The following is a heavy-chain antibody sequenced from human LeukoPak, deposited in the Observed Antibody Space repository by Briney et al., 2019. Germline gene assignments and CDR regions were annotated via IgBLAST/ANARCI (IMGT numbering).Heavy chain of an antibody. CDR2: ISDTGGST. CDR1: AFTFGSFG. J-gene: IGHJ4*02. CDR3: AKGRIQSYMAPEY. Sequence: GGSLRLSCAASAFTFGSFGMSWVRQAPGKGLEWVSAISDTGGSTFYADSVMGRFTISRDNSKNTLYLQMNSLRAEDTAIYYCAKGRIQSYMAPEYWGQGTLVTVSS. D-gene: IGHD4-11*01. V-gene: IGHV3-23*01.